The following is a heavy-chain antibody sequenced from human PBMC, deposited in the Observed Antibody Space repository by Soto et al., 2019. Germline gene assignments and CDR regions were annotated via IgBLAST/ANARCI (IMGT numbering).Heavy chain of an antibody. Sequence: EVQLVESGGGLVQPGGSLRLSCAASGFTFSSYWMHWVRQAPGKGLVWVSRINSDGSSTSYADSVKGRFTISRDNAKNTLNIQRTSLEAEAMDLYSCERDWELWEVTPPLDAFDIWGQGTMVTVSS. CDR2: INSDGSST. CDR3: ERDWELWEVTPPLDAFDI. V-gene: IGHV3-74*01. D-gene: IGHD1-26*01. CDR1: GFTFSSYW. J-gene: IGHJ3*02.